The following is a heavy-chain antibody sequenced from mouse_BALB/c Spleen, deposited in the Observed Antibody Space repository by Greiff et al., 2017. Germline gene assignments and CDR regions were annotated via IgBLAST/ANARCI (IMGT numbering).Heavy chain of an antibody. V-gene: IGHV1-9*01. CDR2: ILPGSGST. Sequence: QVQLQQSGAELMKPGASVKISCKATGYSFSSYWIEWVKQRPGHGLEWIGEILPGSGSTNYNEKFKGKATFTADTSSNTAYMQLSSLTSEDSAVFYCARRSAYYYGSSPLYAMDYWGQGTSVTVSA. CDR1: GYSFSSYW. CDR3: ARRSAYYYGSSPLYAMDY. D-gene: IGHD1-1*01. J-gene: IGHJ4*01.